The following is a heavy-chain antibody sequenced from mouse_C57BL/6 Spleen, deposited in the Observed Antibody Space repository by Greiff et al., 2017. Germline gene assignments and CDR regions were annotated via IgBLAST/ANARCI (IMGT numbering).Heavy chain of an antibody. CDR1: GYTFTGYW. D-gene: IGHD2-4*01. J-gene: IGHJ3*01. V-gene: IGHV1-9*01. Sequence: VQLVESGAELMKPGASVKLSCKATGYTFTGYWIEWVKQRPGHGLEWIGEILTGSGSTNYNEKLKGKATFTADTSSNTTYMQLSSLTTENSAIYYCARLSYYDYDGAWFAYWSQGTMVTVSA. CDR3: ARLSYYDYDGAWFAY. CDR2: ILTGSGST.